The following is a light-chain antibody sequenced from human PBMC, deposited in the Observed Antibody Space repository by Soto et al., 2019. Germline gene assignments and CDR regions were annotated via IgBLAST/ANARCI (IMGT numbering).Light chain of an antibody. CDR1: ETVNSTY. J-gene: IGKJ5*01. Sequence: TRCAGALTLSPGSMPIISCKLSETVNSTYLAWYQHKRGQAPRLLIYGASSRATGIPDRFSGSGSGTDFTLTITSLQPEDVATYYCQQTNSFPLTFGQGTRLEIK. V-gene: IGKV3-20*01. CDR3: QQTNSFPLT. CDR2: GAS.